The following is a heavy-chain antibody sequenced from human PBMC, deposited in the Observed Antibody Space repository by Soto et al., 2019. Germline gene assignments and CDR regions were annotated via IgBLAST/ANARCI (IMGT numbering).Heavy chain of an antibody. D-gene: IGHD3-22*01. Sequence: QVQLVQSGAEVKKPGSSVKVSCKASGGTFSSYTISWVRQAPGQGLEWMGRIIPILGIANYAQKFQGRVTITADKSTSTAYMELSSLRSEDTAVYYCARGYDSSGYYSGPCDPWGQGTLVTVSS. CDR3: ARGYDSSGYYSGPCDP. CDR1: GGTFSSYT. J-gene: IGHJ5*02. V-gene: IGHV1-69*02. CDR2: IIPILGIA.